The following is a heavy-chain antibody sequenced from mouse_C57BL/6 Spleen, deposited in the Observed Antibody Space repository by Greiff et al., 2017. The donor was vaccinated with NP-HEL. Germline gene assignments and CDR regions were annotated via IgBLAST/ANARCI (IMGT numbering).Heavy chain of an antibody. D-gene: IGHD3-2*02. J-gene: IGHJ4*01. Sequence: QVQLKESGPELVKPGASVKISCKASGYAFSSSWMNWVKQRPGKGLEWIGRIYPGDGDTNYNGKFKGKATLTADKSSSTAYMQLSSLTSEDSAVYFCARRGGTAQAQDYAMDYWGQGTSVTVSS. CDR1: GYAFSSSW. CDR3: ARRGGTAQAQDYAMDY. V-gene: IGHV1-82*01. CDR2: IYPGDGDT.